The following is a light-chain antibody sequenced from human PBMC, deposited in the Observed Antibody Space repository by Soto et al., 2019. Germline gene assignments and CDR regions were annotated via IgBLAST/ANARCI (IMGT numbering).Light chain of an antibody. CDR1: RSVSSSY. CDR2: GAS. J-gene: IGKJ1*01. CDR3: QQYVNSPPSWT. V-gene: IGKV3-20*01. Sequence: ETVLTQSPGTLSLSPGARATLFCRASRSVSSSYLAWYQQKPGQAPRLLIYGASSRATGIPDRFSGSGSGTDFTLTISRLEPEDFAVYYCQQYVNSPPSWTFGQGTKVEIK.